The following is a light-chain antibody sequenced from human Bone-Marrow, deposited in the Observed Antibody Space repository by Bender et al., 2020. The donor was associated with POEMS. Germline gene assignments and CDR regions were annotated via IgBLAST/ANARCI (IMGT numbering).Light chain of an antibody. CDR3: QVWDSRSDLWV. J-gene: IGLJ3*02. Sequence: SYELTQPPSVSVSPGQTASITCSGDKLGDNYASWYQQKPGQSPVVVIHQDSNRPSGIPERFSGSNSGNTATLTISRVEAGDEADYYCQVWDSRSDLWVFGGGTKLTVL. V-gene: IGLV3-1*01. CDR1: KLGDNY. CDR2: QDS.